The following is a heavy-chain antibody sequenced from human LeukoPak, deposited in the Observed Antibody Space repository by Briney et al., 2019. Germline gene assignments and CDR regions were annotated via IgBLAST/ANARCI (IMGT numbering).Heavy chain of an antibody. J-gene: IGHJ4*02. CDR2: INHSGST. CDR1: GGSFSGYY. V-gene: IGHV4-34*01. CDR3: ARGVPYYDILTGYSIFDY. D-gene: IGHD3-9*01. Sequence: SETLSLTCAVYGGSFSGYYWSWIRQPPGKGLEWIGEINHSGSTNYNPSLKSRVTISVDTSKNQFFLKLSSVTAADTAVYYCARGVPYYDILTGYSIFDYWGQGTLVTVSS.